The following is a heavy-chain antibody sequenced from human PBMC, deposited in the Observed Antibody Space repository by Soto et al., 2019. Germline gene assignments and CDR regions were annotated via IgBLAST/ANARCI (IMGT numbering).Heavy chain of an antibody. V-gene: IGHV3-23*01. D-gene: IGHD3-10*01. CDR2: IGGSGSSA. J-gene: IGHJ5*02. CDR3: AKDAVAYNGEWDWFDL. CDR1: GFTFKNFA. Sequence: EVQLLESGGGLVQPGGSLRLSCAASGFTFKNFAVSWVRQAPGKGMEWVSAIGGSGSSANYADSVKGRFTVSRDDSKSSLCLQMGGLRVDDTALYYCAKDAVAYNGEWDWFDLWGQGTLVTVSS.